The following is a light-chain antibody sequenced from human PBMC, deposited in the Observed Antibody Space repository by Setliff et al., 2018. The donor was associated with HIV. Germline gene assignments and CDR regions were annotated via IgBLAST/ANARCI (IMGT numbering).Light chain of an antibody. CDR2: DVI. CDR3: SSYTSSSSYV. CDR1: SSGIGANNY. J-gene: IGLJ1*01. Sequence: QSVLTQPASVSGSPGRSITISCTGTSSGIGANNYVSWYQQHPDPAPKLILYDVIKRPSGVSNRFSGSKSGNTASLTISGLQAEDEADYYCSSYTSSSSYVFGTGTKVTVL. V-gene: IGLV2-14*03.